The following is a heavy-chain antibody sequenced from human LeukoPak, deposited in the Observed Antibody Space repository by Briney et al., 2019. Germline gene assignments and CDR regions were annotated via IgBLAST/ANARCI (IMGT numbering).Heavy chain of an antibody. CDR1: GFTFSSYA. J-gene: IGHJ6*04. CDR3: TRDLDV. V-gene: IGHV3-30*04. CDR2: ISYDGSNK. Sequence: PGRSLRLSCASSGFTFSSYAMHWVRQAPGKGLEWVAVISYDGSNKYYADTVKGRFTIYRDNSKNTVYLQMNSLRAEDTGVYYCTRDLDVWGKGTTVTVSS.